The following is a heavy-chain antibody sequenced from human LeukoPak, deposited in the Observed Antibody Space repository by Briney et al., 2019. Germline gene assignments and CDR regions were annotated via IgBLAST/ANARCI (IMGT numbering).Heavy chain of an antibody. Sequence: PSETLSLTCTVSGDSITNNRYYWGWIRQPPGTGLEWIGSLYFGGSTYYNASLKSRITISVDTSMTQFSLRLTSVTAADTAIYYCGRHRGLWVGELWGQGTLVTVSS. CDR2: LYFGGST. V-gene: IGHV4-39*01. D-gene: IGHD3-10*01. CDR3: GRHRGLWVGEL. J-gene: IGHJ4*02. CDR1: GDSITNNRYY.